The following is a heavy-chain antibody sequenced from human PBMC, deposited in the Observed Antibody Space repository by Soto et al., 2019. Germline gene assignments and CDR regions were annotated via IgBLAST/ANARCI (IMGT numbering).Heavy chain of an antibody. Sequence: SETLSLTCTVSGGSVSSGSYYWSWIRQPPGKGLEWIGYIYYSGSTNYNPSLKSRVTISVDTSKNQFSLKLTSVTATDTAVYYCVGVGELFSYWGQGTLVTVSS. CDR1: GGSVSSGSYY. CDR2: IYYSGST. V-gene: IGHV4-61*01. CDR3: VGVGELFSY. D-gene: IGHD3-10*01. J-gene: IGHJ4*02.